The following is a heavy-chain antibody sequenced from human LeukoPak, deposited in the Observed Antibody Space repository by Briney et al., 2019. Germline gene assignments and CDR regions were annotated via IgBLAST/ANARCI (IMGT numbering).Heavy chain of an antibody. D-gene: IGHD3-22*01. V-gene: IGHV3-23*01. J-gene: IGHJ4*02. CDR3: AKTDDSSGYYYALPDY. CDR2: ISGGGGNT. Sequence: GGSLRLSCAASGFTFSNYAMTWVRQAPGMGLEWVSSISGGGGNTYYADSVKGRFTISRDNSKNTLFLQMNSLRAEDTAIFYCAKTDDSSGYYYALPDYWGQGTLVTVSS. CDR1: GFTFSNYA.